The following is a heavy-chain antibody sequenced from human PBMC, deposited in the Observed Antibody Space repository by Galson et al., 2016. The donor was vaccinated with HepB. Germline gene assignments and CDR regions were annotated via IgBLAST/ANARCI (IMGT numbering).Heavy chain of an antibody. V-gene: IGHV1-18*01. CDR2: ISGYNGIT. Sequence: SVKVSCKASGYTFSTYGITWVRQAPGQGLEWMGWISGYNGITNYAQMLQGRVTMTTDTSTATAFMELRSLGSDDTAVYYCASDKSPIVVVPGANSYYYYYGMDVWGKGTTVTVSS. J-gene: IGHJ6*04. CDR1: GYTFSTYG. CDR3: ASDKSPIVVVPGANSYYYYYGMDV. D-gene: IGHD2-2*01.